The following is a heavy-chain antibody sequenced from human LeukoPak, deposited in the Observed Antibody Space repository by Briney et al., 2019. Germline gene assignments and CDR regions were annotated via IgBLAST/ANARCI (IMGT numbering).Heavy chain of an antibody. J-gene: IGHJ4*02. CDR1: GLTFSSHW. CDR3: VSFYETY. D-gene: IGHD2/OR15-2a*01. V-gene: IGHV3-74*01. Sequence: RGGSLRLSCAASGLTFSSHWMHWVRQAPGKGLVWVSHINSDGSWTSYADSVKGRFTISKDNAKNTVYLQMNNLRAEDTAVYYCVSFYETYWGRGTLVTVSS. CDR2: INSDGSWT.